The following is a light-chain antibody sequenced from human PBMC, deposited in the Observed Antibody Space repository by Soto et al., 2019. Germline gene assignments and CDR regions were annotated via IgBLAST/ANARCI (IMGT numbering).Light chain of an antibody. V-gene: IGLV1-44*01. J-gene: IGLJ3*02. CDR2: SND. Sequence: QSVLTQPPSASGTPGQRVTISCSGSSSNIGSNTVNWYQQLPGTAPKLLIYSNDQRPSGVPERFSGSKSGTSASLAISGLQSEDEADYYCAAWDDSLNGWVFGVGTKLTVL. CDR3: AAWDDSLNGWV. CDR1: SSNIGSNT.